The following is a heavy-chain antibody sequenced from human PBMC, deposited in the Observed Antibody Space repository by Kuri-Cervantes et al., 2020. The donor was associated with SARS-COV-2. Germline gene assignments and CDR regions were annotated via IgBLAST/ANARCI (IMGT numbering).Heavy chain of an antibody. CDR3: ARTKVAYTAMVGFDY. Sequence: SCKASGDTFSSYAISWVRQAPGKGLEWVAVISYDGSNKYYADSVKGRFTISRDNSKNTLYLQMNSLRAEDTAVYYCARTKVAYTAMVGFDYWGQGTLVTSPQ. D-gene: IGHD5-18*01. CDR1: GDTFSSYA. CDR2: ISYDGSNK. J-gene: IGHJ4*02. V-gene: IGHV3-30-3*01.